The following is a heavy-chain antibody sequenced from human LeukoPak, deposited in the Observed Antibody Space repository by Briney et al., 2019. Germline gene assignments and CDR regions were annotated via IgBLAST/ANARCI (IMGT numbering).Heavy chain of an antibody. CDR3: AREASGYSSSS. D-gene: IGHD6-13*01. Sequence: SETLSLTCTVSGYSISSGYYWGWIRQPPGKGLEWIGSIYHSGSTYYNPSLKSRVTISVDKSKNQFSLKLSSVTAADTAVYYCAREASGYSSSSWGQGTLVTVSS. CDR2: IYHSGST. V-gene: IGHV4-38-2*02. CDR1: GYSISSGYY. J-gene: IGHJ5*02.